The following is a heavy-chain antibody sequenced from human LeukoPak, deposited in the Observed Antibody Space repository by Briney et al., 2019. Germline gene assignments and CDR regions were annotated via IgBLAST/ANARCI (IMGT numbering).Heavy chain of an antibody. J-gene: IGHJ6*02. CDR1: GYSFTAYF. V-gene: IGHV1-2*02. CDR3: AREGYDLNQNHDLDV. CDR2: INPNSGGT. Sequence: GASVTVSCKTSGYSFTAYFIYWVRQALGQGLEWMGWINPNSGGTKYTQKFQDRVTMTRDTSITTAHMELSSLRSDDTAVYYCAREGYDLNQNHDLDVWGQGTTVTVSS. D-gene: IGHD3-3*01.